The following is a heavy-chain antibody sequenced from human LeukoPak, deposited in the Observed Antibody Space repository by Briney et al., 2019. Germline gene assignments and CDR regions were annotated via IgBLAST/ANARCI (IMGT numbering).Heavy chain of an antibody. D-gene: IGHD4-11*01. CDR2: ISSSGKTR. V-gene: IGHV3-48*03. J-gene: IGHJ3*02. CDR3: ARERDYSRDAFDI. CDR1: EFTFSSYE. Sequence: GGSLRLSCSASEFTFSSYEMNWVRQAPGKGLEWGSYISSSGKTRDADSVKGRFTISEDNANKSLYLQMNSRRAEDTAVYYCARERDYSRDAFDIWGQGTMVTVSS.